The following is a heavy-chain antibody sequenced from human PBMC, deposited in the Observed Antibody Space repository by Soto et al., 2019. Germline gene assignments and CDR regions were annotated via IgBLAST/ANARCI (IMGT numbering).Heavy chain of an antibody. V-gene: IGHV3-33*01. CDR2: IRFDGTNI. J-gene: IGHJ4*02. D-gene: IGHD1-26*01. CDR3: ARDGVGDTVFFVYFDY. CDR1: ESIFSGDG. Sequence: QVQLVESGGGVVQPGRSLRLSCVVSESIFSGDGMHWVRQAPGKGLEWVAIIRFDGTNIYYADSVKGRFAISRDNSKNTLYLQMDSLRAEDTAGYYCARDGVGDTVFFVYFDYWGQGGLVTVSS.